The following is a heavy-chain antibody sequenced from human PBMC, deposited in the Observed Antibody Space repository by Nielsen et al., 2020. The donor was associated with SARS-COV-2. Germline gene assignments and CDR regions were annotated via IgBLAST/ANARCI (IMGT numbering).Heavy chain of an antibody. J-gene: IGHJ6*02. D-gene: IGHD3-3*01. CDR3: TREPRTYYDFWSGPRGGMDV. V-gene: IGHV3-49*03. CDR2: IRSKAYGGTT. Sequence: GESLKISCPASGFTFGDYAMSWFRQAPGKGLEWVGFIRSKAYGGTTEYAASVKGRFTISRDDSKSIAYLQMNSLKTEDTAVYYCTREPRTYYDFWSGPRGGMDVWGQGTTVTVSS. CDR1: GFTFGDYA.